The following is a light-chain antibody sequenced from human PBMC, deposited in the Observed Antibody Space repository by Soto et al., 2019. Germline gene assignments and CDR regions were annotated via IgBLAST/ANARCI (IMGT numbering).Light chain of an antibody. Sequence: EIVLTQSPDTLSLSPGERATLSCRASQSVSTNYLAWYQQKPGQAPRLLISGASTRAPDIPDRFSGSGSGTDFTLAISRLEPEDFAVYYCQQYGSSLPITFGQGTRLEIK. CDR2: GAS. V-gene: IGKV3-20*01. CDR1: QSVSTNY. CDR3: QQYGSSLPIT. J-gene: IGKJ5*01.